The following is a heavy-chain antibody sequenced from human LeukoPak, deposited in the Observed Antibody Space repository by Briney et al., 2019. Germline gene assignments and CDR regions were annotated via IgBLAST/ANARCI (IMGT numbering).Heavy chain of an antibody. V-gene: IGHV3-23*01. Sequence: GGSLRLSCAASGFNFSNYAMTWVRQAPGKGLEWVSTVNSNDRPYYADSVKGRFTISRDNSKNTLYLQMNTPRVEDTALYYCAKARAAVVEAAINYWGQGILVTVSP. CDR3: AKARAAVVEAAINY. CDR1: GFNFSNYA. CDR2: VNSNDRP. J-gene: IGHJ4*02. D-gene: IGHD2-15*01.